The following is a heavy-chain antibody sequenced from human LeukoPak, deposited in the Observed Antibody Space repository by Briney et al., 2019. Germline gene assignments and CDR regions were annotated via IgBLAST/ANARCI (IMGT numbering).Heavy chain of an antibody. J-gene: IGHJ5*01. D-gene: IGHD6-19*01. CDR3: ARDRGSSAVAGTGWFDS. CDR1: GYSISSGYY. CDR2: IYHSGST. Sequence: SETLSLTCTVSGYSISSGYYWGWTRQPPGKGLEWIGEIYHSGSTNYNPSLKSRVTISVDKSKNQFSLKLSSVTAADTAVYYCARDRGSSAVAGTGWFDSWGQGTLVTVSS. V-gene: IGHV4-38-2*02.